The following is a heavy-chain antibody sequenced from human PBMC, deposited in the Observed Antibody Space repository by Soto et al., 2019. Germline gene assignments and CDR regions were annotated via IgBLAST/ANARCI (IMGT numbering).Heavy chain of an antibody. J-gene: IGHJ6*02. CDR1: GFTFSSYG. D-gene: IGHD3-16*01. CDR3: ARDRGGQGRYYYGMDV. Sequence: GGSLRLSCAASGFTFSSYGMHWVRQAPGKGLEWVAVIWYDGSNKYYADSVKGRFTISRDNSKNTLYLQMNSLRAEDTAVYYCARDRGGQGRYYYGMDVWGQGTTVTVSS. CDR2: IWYDGSNK. V-gene: IGHV3-33*01.